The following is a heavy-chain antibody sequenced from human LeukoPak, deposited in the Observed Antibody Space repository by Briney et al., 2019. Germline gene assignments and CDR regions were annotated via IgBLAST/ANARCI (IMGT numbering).Heavy chain of an antibody. Sequence: GGSLRLYCTTSGFTFSDYTMAWVRQAPGKGLEWVSSISGGSDYTYYADSLKGRFAISRDNAKNSLYLQMNSLRADDTAVFYCARGEDDYGDYDAFDLWGQGTLVTASS. CDR2: ISGGSDYT. J-gene: IGHJ3*01. D-gene: IGHD4-17*01. CDR3: ARGEDDYGDYDAFDL. CDR1: GFTFSDYT. V-gene: IGHV3-21*01.